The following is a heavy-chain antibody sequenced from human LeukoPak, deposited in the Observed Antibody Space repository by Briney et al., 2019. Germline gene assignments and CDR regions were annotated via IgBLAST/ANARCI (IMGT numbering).Heavy chain of an antibody. CDR2: IWYDGSNK. CDR3: AKDAFCTSTNCYASYFDY. D-gene: IGHD2-2*01. J-gene: IGHJ4*02. CDR1: GFTFSSYG. V-gene: IGHV3-33*06. Sequence: GGSLRLSCAASGFTFSSYGMHWVRQAPGKGLEWVAVIWYDGSNKYYADSVKGRFTISRDNSKNTLYLQMHSLRAEDTAVYYCAKDAFCTSTNCYASYFDYWGQGTLVTVPS.